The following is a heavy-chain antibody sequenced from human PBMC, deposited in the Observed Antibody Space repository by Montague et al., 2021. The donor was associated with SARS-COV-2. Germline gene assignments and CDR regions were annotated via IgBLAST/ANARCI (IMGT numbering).Heavy chain of an antibody. J-gene: IGHJ4*02. D-gene: IGHD5-18*01. V-gene: IGHV3-23*01. Sequence: SVKGRFTISRDNSKNTLYLQMNSLRAEDTAVYYCAKGDVDTAMYFEYWGQGTLVTVSS. CDR3: AKGDVDTAMYFEY.